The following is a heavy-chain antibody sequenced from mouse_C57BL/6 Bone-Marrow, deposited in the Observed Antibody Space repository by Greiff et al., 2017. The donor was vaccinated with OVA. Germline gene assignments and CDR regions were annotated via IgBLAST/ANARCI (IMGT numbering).Heavy chain of an antibody. V-gene: IGHV3-8*01. CDR1: GYSITSDY. CDR2: ISSSDST. J-gene: IGHJ3*01. Sequence: EVQVVESGPGLAKPSQSLSLTCSVSGYSITSDYWNWIRQFPGHKLEYMGYISSSDSTYYNPSLKKRNSIPSDTSKNHDDQQLNSVTTEDTATYYCARGFMFAYWGQGTLVTVSA. D-gene: IGHD1-1*01. CDR3: ARGFMFAY.